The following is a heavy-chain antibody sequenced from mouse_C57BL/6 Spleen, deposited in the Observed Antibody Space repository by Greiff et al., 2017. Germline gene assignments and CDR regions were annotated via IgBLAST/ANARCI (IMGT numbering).Heavy chain of an antibody. CDR3: AREGSNHAMDD. V-gene: IGHV3-6*01. Sequence: EVKLMESGPGLVKPSQSLSLTCSVTGYSITSGYYWNWIRQFPGNKLEWMGYISYDGSNNYNPSLKNRISITRDTSKNQFFLKLNSVTTEDTATYYCAREGSNHAMDDWGQGTSVTVSS. D-gene: IGHD1-1*01. CDR1: GYSITSGYY. J-gene: IGHJ4*01. CDR2: ISYDGSN.